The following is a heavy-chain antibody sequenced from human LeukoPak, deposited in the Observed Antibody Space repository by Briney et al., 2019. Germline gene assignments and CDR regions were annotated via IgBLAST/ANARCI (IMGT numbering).Heavy chain of an antibody. V-gene: IGHV3-7*03. J-gene: IGHJ1*01. CDR2: TNKDGSEK. CDR1: GFIFTDYW. Sequence: GRSLRLSCEASGFIFTDYWMTWARQAPGKGLEWVANTNKDGSEKWYVDSVKGRFTISRDNAKNSLYLQMNSLKAGDTALYYCVRDGNDGLNDWEYWGQGALVTVSS. CDR3: VRDGNDGLNDWEY. D-gene: IGHD1-1*01.